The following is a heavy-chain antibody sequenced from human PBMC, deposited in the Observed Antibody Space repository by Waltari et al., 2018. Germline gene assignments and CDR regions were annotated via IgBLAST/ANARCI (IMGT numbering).Heavy chain of an antibody. V-gene: IGHV4-61*02. CDR2: VYVDRRT. J-gene: IGHJ6*03. Sequence: QVQLQESGPGLVKPSQTPSLPCSVSGAPIRSGFSHWSWIRQPAGRGREWIGRVYVDRRTAYNPSLSSRVTISLDTFRNRFSLELTSVTAADTAIYYCARYYPSGKDYIDVWGKGTTVSVSS. D-gene: IGHD3-10*01. CDR1: GAPIRSGFSH. CDR3: ARYYPSGKDYIDV.